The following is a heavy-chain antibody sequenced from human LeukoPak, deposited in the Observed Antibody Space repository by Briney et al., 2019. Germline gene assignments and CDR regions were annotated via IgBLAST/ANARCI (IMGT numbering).Heavy chain of an antibody. CDR3: ARAHHYGGNSAGACWFDP. J-gene: IGHJ5*02. CDR2: INHSGST. D-gene: IGHD4-23*01. V-gene: IGHV4-34*01. Sequence: PSETLSLTCAVYGGSFSGYYWSWLRQPPGKGLEWFGEINHSGSTNYNPSLKSRVTISVDTSKNQFSLKLSSVTAADTAVYYCARAHHYGGNSAGACWFDPWGQGTLVTVSS. CDR1: GGSFSGYY.